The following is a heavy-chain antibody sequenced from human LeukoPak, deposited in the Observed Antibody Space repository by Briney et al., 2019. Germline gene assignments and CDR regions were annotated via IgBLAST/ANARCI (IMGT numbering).Heavy chain of an antibody. CDR3: ATPSSGWHSFDY. J-gene: IGHJ4*02. V-gene: IGHV4-39*01. CDR2: IYYSGST. CDR1: GGSISGSTYY. Sequence: PSETLSLTCSVSGGSISGSTYYWGWVRQPPGKGLEWIGSIYYSGSTYYNPSLKSRVTISVDTSKNQFFLRLSSVTAADTALYYCATPSSGWHSFDYWVQGALVTVSS. D-gene: IGHD6-19*01.